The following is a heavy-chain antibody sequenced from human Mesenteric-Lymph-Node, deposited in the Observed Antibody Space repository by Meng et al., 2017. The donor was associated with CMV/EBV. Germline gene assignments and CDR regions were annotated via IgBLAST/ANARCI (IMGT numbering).Heavy chain of an antibody. V-gene: IGHV1-69*05. Sequence: SVKVSCKASGDTFSTFGIGWVRQAPGQGLEWMGGIIPIFGTPTYAQKFQGRVTITTDEFTYMELSNLRSDDTAVYYCAREWVVVDTTPQPFYYYYGMDVWGQGTTVTVSS. CDR2: IIPIFGTP. CDR1: GDTFSTFG. D-gene: IGHD2-15*01. CDR3: AREWVVVDTTPQPFYYYYGMDV. J-gene: IGHJ6*02.